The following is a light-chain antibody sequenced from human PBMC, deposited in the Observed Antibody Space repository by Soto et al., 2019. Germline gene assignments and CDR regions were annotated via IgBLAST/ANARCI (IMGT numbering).Light chain of an antibody. CDR2: GAS. CDR3: PQYGSSPIT. J-gene: IGKJ5*01. Sequence: EIVLTQSPGTLSLSPGERATLSCRASQSVSSSYLAWYQQKPGQAPRLLIYGASSRATGIPDRFSGSGSGTDFTLTISRLEPEDFAVYYCPQYGSSPITFRQGTRLEIK. V-gene: IGKV3-20*01. CDR1: QSVSSSY.